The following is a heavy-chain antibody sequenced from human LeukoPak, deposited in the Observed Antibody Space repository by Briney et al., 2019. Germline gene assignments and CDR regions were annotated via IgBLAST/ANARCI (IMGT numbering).Heavy chain of an antibody. J-gene: IGHJ6*02. CDR1: GFTFSDYY. CDR3: ARDLYSSSRPYYYGMDV. Sequence: PGGSLRPSCAASGFTFSDYYMSWIRQAPGKGLEWVSYISSSGSTIYYADSVKGRFTISRDNAKNSLYLQMNSLRAEDTAVYYCARDLYSSSRPYYYGMDVWGQGTTVTVSS. V-gene: IGHV3-11*01. CDR2: ISSSGSTI. D-gene: IGHD6-13*01.